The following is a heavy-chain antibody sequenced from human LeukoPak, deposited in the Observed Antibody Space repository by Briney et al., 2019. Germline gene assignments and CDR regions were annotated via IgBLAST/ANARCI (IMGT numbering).Heavy chain of an antibody. CDR3: ARDLVVPAAMGTHDAFDI. Sequence: ASVKVSCRASGGTSSSYAISWVRQAPGQGLEWMGGIIPIFGTANYAQKFQGRVTITADESTSTAYMELSSLRSEDTAVYYCARDLVVPAAMGTHDAFDIWGQGTMVTVSS. CDR2: IIPIFGTA. CDR1: GGTSSSYA. V-gene: IGHV1-69*13. D-gene: IGHD2-2*01. J-gene: IGHJ3*02.